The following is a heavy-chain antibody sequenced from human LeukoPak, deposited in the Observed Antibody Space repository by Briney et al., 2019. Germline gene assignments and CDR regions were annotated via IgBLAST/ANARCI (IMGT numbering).Heavy chain of an antibody. CDR2: INNDGRST. CDR3: ASFNPISLSDY. Sequence: GGSLRLSCKGSGYAFSGDWMHWVRQAPADGLGRVSRINNDGRSTGYADSVTGRFTISRDNAKNTLFLQMSSLRAEDTAVYYCASFNPISLSDYWGQGTLVTVSS. J-gene: IGHJ4*02. D-gene: IGHD1-14*01. V-gene: IGHV3-74*01. CDR1: GYAFSGDW.